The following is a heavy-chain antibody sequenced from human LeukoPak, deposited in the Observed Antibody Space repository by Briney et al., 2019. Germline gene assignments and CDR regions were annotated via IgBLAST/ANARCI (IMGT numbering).Heavy chain of an antibody. CDR1: GFTFSDTW. V-gene: IGHV3-74*01. CDR3: ARDWFHDIDY. CDR2: IRSDGSDT. Sequence: GGSLRLSCTASGFTFSDTWMHWVRQAPGEGLVWVSRIRSDGSDTRYAESVKGRFTISRDNAKNTLYLKMNSLRAEDTAVYYCARDWFHDIDYWGQGTLVTVSS. D-gene: IGHD3-10*01. J-gene: IGHJ4*02.